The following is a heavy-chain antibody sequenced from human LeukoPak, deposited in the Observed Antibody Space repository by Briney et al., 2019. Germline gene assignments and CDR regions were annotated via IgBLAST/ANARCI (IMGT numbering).Heavy chain of an antibody. Sequence: SETPSLTCTVSGGSISSYYWSWIRQPPGKGLEWIGYIYYSGSTNYNPSLKSRVTISVDTSKNQFSLKLSSVTAADTAVYYCARRLLSGDSSAFDYWGQGTLVTVSS. CDR3: ARRLLSGDSSAFDY. V-gene: IGHV4-59*08. CDR2: IYYSGST. CDR1: GGSISSYY. J-gene: IGHJ4*02. D-gene: IGHD3-22*01.